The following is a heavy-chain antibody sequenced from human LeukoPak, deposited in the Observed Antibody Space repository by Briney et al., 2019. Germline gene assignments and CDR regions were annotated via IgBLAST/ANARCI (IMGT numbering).Heavy chain of an antibody. D-gene: IGHD3-3*01. CDR3: ARDKGVEYLPQGTNFDY. CDR2: ISSGSSYI. Sequence: GGSLRLSCAASGFTFSTYTMNWVRQAPGKGLEWVSSISSGSSYIYYADSMKGRFTISRDNAKNSLYLQMNSLRAEDTAVYYCARDKGVEYLPQGTNFDYWGQGTLVTVSS. CDR1: GFTFSTYT. J-gene: IGHJ4*02. V-gene: IGHV3-21*01.